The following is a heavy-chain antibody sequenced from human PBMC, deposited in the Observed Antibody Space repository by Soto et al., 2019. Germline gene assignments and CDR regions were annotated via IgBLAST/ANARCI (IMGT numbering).Heavy chain of an antibody. CDR3: VRDRERRWFDR. Sequence: QLVESGGGLVKPGGSLRLSCEASGFIFSDFYMAWIRQAPGKGLEWVSYISSDGDSTYADSVKGRFTISRDNAKNSLYLQMNSVRVDDTAVYYCVRDRERRWFDRWGQGTLVTVSS. CDR1: GFIFSDFY. CDR2: ISSDGDST. J-gene: IGHJ5*02. D-gene: IGHD1-1*01. V-gene: IGHV3-11*01.